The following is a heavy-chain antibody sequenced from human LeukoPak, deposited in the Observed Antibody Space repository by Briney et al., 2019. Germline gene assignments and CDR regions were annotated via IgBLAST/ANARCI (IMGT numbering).Heavy chain of an antibody. D-gene: IGHD1-14*01. J-gene: IGHJ3*02. V-gene: IGHV3-9*01. Sequence: PGRSLRLSCAASGFTFSSYGMHWVRQAPGKGLEWVSGISWNSGSIGYADSVKGRFTISRDNAKNSLYLQMNSLRAEDTALYYCAKDFIPAEWNAFDIWGQGTMVTVSS. CDR2: ISWNSGSI. CDR1: GFTFSSYG. CDR3: AKDFIPAEWNAFDI.